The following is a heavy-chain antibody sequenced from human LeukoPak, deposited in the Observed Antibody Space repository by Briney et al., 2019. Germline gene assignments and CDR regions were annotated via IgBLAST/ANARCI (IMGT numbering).Heavy chain of an antibody. V-gene: IGHV4-39*01. CDR1: GGSISSRNYY. Sequence: SETLSLTCTVSGGSISSRNYYWGWIRQPPGKGLEWIGHMYYRGGTAYRPSLKSRVTISVDTSKNQSSLKLTSVTAADTAVYYCARRPPWWQDAAIPLDIWGQGTLVTVSS. CDR3: ARRPPWWQDAAIPLDI. J-gene: IGHJ3*02. D-gene: IGHD2-15*01. CDR2: MYYRGGT.